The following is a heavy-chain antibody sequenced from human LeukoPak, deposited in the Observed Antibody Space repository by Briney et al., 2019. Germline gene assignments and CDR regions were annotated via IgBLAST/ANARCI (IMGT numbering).Heavy chain of an antibody. CDR2: IKQDGSEK. CDR1: GFTFSSYW. D-gene: IGHD3-16*01. V-gene: IGHV3-7*05. J-gene: IGHJ5*02. Sequence: EGSLRLSCAASGFTFSSYWMSWVRQAPGKGLEWVANIKQDGSEKYYVDSVKGRFTISRDNAKDSLYLQMNSLRAEDTAVYYCARDRPYGGVMDGLFDPWGQGTLVTVSS. CDR3: ARDRPYGGVMDGLFDP.